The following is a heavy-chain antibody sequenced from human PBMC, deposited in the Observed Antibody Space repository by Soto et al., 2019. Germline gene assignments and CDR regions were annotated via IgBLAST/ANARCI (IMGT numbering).Heavy chain of an antibody. D-gene: IGHD5-18*01. CDR2: ISSSSSTI. V-gene: IGHV3-48*02. CDR1: GFTFSSYS. Sequence: GGSLRLSCAASGFTFSSYSMNWVRQAPGKGLEWVSYISSSSSTIYYADSVKGRFTISRDNAENSLYVQMNSLRDEDTAVYYCARSRLWSFDFWGQGTLVTVSS. CDR3: ARSRLWSFDF. J-gene: IGHJ4*02.